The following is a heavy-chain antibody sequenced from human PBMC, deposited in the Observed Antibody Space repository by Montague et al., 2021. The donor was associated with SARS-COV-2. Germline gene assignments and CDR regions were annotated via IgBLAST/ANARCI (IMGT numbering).Heavy chain of an antibody. D-gene: IGHD3-16*02. J-gene: IGHJ5*02. CDR1: GFSLTSSGEG. V-gene: IGHV2-5*02. CDR2: XXWDEDK. CDR3: AHISKLVRVRWFDP. Sequence: PALVKPTQTLTLTCTVSGFSLTSSGEGVGWIRQPPGKALEWLALXXWDEDKRYSPSLKNRLVVTNDSAKNQVVLTVINMDPADTGTYYCAHISKLVRVRWFDPGGQGTLVTVSS.